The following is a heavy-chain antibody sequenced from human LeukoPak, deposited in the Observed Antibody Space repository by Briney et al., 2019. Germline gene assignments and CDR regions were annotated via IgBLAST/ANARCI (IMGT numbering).Heavy chain of an antibody. D-gene: IGHD5-12*01. CDR2: IYSGGST. CDR1: GFTVSSNY. CDR3: ARYSGYGAFDH. V-gene: IGHV3-53*01. J-gene: IGHJ4*02. Sequence: LAGGSLRLSCAASGFTVSSNYMSWVRQAPGKGLEWVSVIYSGGSTYYADSVKGRFTISRDNSKNTLYLQMNSLRAEDTAVYYCARYSGYGAFDHWGQGTLVAVSS.